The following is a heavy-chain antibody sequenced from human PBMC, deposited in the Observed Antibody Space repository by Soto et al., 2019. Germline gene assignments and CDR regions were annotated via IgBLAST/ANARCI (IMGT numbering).Heavy chain of an antibody. Sequence: PGGSLRLSWAASGFTYSSYSMNWVRQAPGWGLEWAPSISSSSSYICYTASVHGLFTTSRDNAKNSLYLQMSRLRAEDTAVYYCARDTHIVLMVYARTVAAPPYYYYGMDVWGQGTTVTVSS. CDR2: ISSSSSYI. CDR1: GFTYSSYS. CDR3: ARDTHIVLMVYARTVAAPPYYYYGMDV. J-gene: IGHJ6*02. D-gene: IGHD2-8*01. V-gene: IGHV3-21*01.